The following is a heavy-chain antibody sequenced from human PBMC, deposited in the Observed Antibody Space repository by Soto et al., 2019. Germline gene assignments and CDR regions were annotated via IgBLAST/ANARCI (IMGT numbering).Heavy chain of an antibody. V-gene: IGHV4-61*01. D-gene: IGHD4-17*01. Sequence: PSETLSLTCTVSGGSVSSGSNYWSWIRQPPGKGLEWIGYIYYSGSTNYNPSLKSRVTISVDTSKNQFSLKLSSVTAADTAVYYCARLYGGNARMGVEYFQHWGQGTLVPVSS. CDR1: GGSVSSGSNY. CDR2: IYYSGST. CDR3: ARLYGGNARMGVEYFQH. J-gene: IGHJ1*01.